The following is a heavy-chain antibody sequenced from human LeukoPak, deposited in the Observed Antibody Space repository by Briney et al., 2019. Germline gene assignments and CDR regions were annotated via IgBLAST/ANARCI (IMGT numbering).Heavy chain of an antibody. J-gene: IGHJ4*02. CDR2: FYYRGNT. CDR1: VDANNNCRHY. Sequence: SETLSLTCSVSVDANNNCRHYWDWIRQPPGKGLEWIGNFYYRGNTYYNPSLKSRVTISVDPSKNQFSLKLTSVTAADTAVYYSARRRWLQEIDYWGQGTLVTVSS. CDR3: ARRRWLQEIDY. D-gene: IGHD5-24*01. V-gene: IGHV4-39*01.